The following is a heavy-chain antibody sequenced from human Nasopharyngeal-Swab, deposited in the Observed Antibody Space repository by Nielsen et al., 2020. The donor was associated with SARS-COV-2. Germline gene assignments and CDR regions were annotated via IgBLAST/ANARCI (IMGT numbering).Heavy chain of an antibody. CDR2: ISAYNGNT. D-gene: IGHD6-13*01. V-gene: IGHV1-18*04. CDR3: ARVRGGSSSWYQGSDAFDI. Sequence: ASVKVSCKASGYTFTSYGISWVRQAPGQELEWMGWISAYNGNTNYAQKLQGRVTMTTDTSTSTAYMELRSLRSDDTAVYYCARVRGGSSSWYQGSDAFDIWGQGTMVTVSS. CDR1: GYTFTSYG. J-gene: IGHJ3*02.